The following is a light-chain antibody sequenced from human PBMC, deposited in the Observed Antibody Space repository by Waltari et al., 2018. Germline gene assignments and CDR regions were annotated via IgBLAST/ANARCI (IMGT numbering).Light chain of an antibody. CDR1: QSIGTW. V-gene: IGKV1-5*03. CDR2: KAS. Sequence: DILMTHSPSSVSASVGDRVTITCRASQSIGTWLAWYQLKPGEGPKLLIYKASNLESGVPSRFSGSGSGTEFTLTISSLQPDDLATYYCQQSYSTPRTFGGGTKVEIK. J-gene: IGKJ4*01. CDR3: QQSYSTPRT.